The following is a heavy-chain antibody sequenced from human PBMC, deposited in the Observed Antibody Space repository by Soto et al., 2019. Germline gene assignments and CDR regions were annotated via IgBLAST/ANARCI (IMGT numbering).Heavy chain of an antibody. CDR2: ITSSSSYM. V-gene: IGHV3-21*01. Sequence: GALRLSCAASGFTFSSYSMNWVRQAPGKGLEWVSSITSSSSYMYYADSLKGRFTISRDNAKDALYLQMNSLRAEDTAVYFCARGFLIRGYFDFWGQGMVVTVSS. D-gene: IGHD3-10*01. J-gene: IGHJ4*02. CDR3: ARGFLIRGYFDF. CDR1: GFTFSSYS.